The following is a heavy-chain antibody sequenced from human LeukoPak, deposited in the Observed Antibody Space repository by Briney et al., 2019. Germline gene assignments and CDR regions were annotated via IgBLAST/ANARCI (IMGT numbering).Heavy chain of an antibody. J-gene: IGHJ6*02. CDR3: ARVAVAATSYYYYYYGMDV. CDR1: GGSISSGGYY. CDR2: IYYSGST. V-gene: IGHV4-30-4*08. Sequence: SETLSLTCTVSGGSISSGGYYWSWIRQHPGKGLEWIGYIYYSGSTYYNPSLKSRVTISVDTSKNQFSLKLSSVTAADTAVYYCARVAVAATSYYYYYYGMDVWGQGTTVTVSS. D-gene: IGHD2-15*01.